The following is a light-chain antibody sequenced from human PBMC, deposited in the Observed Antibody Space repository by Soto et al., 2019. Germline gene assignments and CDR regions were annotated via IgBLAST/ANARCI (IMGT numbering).Light chain of an antibody. CDR3: QQYNNWRT. CDR1: QSVNSN. V-gene: IGKV3-15*01. CDR2: GAS. Sequence: EIVITQSPATLSVSPGERATLSCRASQSVNSNLAWYQQKPGQAPRLLIYGASTRATGVPARFSGSGSGTEFTLTISSLQSEDFAVYYCQQYNNWRTFGQGTKVDIK. J-gene: IGKJ1*01.